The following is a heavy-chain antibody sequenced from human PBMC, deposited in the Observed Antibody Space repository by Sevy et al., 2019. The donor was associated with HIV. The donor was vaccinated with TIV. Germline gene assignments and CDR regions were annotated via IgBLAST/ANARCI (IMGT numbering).Heavy chain of an antibody. V-gene: IGHV3-23*01. CDR1: GFTSSSYA. CDR2: ISESGAMT. Sequence: GGSQRLSCVASGFTSSSYAMSWVRQAPGKGLEWVSSISESGAMTYYADSVKGRFTISRDNSKSTLYLQMNSLRAEDTAIYYCAKASIEVAATTGGVFDYWGQGTLVTVSS. J-gene: IGHJ4*02. CDR3: AKASIEVAATTGGVFDY. D-gene: IGHD6-19*01.